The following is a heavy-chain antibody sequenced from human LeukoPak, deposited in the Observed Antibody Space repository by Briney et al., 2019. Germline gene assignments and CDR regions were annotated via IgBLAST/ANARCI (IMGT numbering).Heavy chain of an antibody. J-gene: IGHJ4*02. V-gene: IGHV3-21*01. CDR3: ARDFDYGDY. CDR2: ITGDSKYI. Sequence: GGSLRLSCAASGFTFSSYSMSWVRQAPGKGLEWVSSITGDSKYIYYADSVRGRFTISRDNAKNSLYLQMNSLRAEDTAVYYCARDFDYGDYWGQGTLVTVSS. CDR1: GFTFSSYS.